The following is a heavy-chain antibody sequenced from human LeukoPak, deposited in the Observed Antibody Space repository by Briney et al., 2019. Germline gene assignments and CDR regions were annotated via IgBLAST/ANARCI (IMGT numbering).Heavy chain of an antibody. Sequence: PSESLSLTCSVSGGSISRYDWSWIRQPPGKGLECFWYKYYSGSTNYNPSLKSRVTISVDTSKNQFSLKLSSVTAADTAVYYCARSTYYYGSGSYYRRFDYWGQGTLVTVSS. V-gene: IGHV4-59*01. CDR1: GGSISRYD. CDR3: ARSTYYYGSGSYYRRFDY. CDR2: KYYSGST. D-gene: IGHD3-10*01. J-gene: IGHJ4*02.